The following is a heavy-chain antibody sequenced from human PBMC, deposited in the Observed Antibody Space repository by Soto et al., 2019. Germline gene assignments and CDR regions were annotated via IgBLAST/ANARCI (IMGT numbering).Heavy chain of an antibody. CDR1: GFTFSSYG. J-gene: IGHJ4*02. CDR3: ARDSIGKNYFDY. V-gene: IGHV3-33*01. Sequence: GSLRLSWAASGFTFSSYGMRWVRQAPGKGLEWVAVIWYDGSNKYYADSVKGRLTISRDNSKNTLYLQMNTLRAEDTAVYYCARDSIGKNYFDYWGQGTLVTVSS. CDR2: IWYDGSNK.